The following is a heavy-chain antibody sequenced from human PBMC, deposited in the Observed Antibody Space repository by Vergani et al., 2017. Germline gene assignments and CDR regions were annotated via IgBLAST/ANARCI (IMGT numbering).Heavy chain of an antibody. Sequence: QVQLQQWGAGLLKPSETLSLTCAVYGGSFSGYYWSWIRQPPGKGLEWSGEINHRVRTNYNPSLKSRVTISVHTSKHQFSLKLSSVTAADTAVYYCARGVLWFGDYYYYYYMDVWGKGTTVTVSS. CDR2: INHRVRT. CDR1: GGSFSGYY. J-gene: IGHJ6*03. D-gene: IGHD3-10*01. V-gene: IGHV4-34*01. CDR3: ARGVLWFGDYYYYYYMDV.